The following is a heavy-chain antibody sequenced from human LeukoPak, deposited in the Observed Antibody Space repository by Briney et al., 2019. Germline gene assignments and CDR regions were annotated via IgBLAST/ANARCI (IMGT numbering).Heavy chain of an antibody. CDR1: GGTFISYA. V-gene: IGHV1-69*13. J-gene: IGHJ3*02. Sequence: SVKVSCEASGGTFISYAISWVRQAPGQGLEWMGGIIPIFGTANYAQKFQGRVTITADESTSTAYMELSSLRSEDTAVYYCARSPYDILTGYHRDAFDIWGQGTMVIVSS. CDR3: ARSPYDILTGYHRDAFDI. CDR2: IIPIFGTA. D-gene: IGHD3-9*01.